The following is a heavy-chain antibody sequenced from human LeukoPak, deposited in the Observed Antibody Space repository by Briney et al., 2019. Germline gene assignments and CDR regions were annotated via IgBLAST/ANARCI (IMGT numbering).Heavy chain of an antibody. D-gene: IGHD3-22*01. Sequence: GGSLRLSCAASGFAFSSYNMNWVRQAPGEGLEWVSYITSSSSTIYYADSVKGRFTISRDNAKNSLYLQMNSLRDEDTAVYYCARGDSNGYGPDYWGQGTLVTVSS. V-gene: IGHV3-48*02. J-gene: IGHJ4*02. CDR3: ARGDSNGYGPDY. CDR1: GFAFSSYN. CDR2: ITSSSSTI.